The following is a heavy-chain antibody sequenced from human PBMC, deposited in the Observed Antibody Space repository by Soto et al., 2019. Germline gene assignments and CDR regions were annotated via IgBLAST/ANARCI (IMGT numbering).Heavy chain of an antibody. CDR2: INPNSGGT. V-gene: IGHV1-2*04. Sequence: ASVKVSCKASGYTFTGYYMRWVRQAPGQGLEWMGWINPNSGGTNYAQKFQGWVTMTRDTSISTAYMELSRLRSDDTAVYYCARALDSSSGFDYWGQGTLVTVSS. CDR3: ARALDSSSGFDY. D-gene: IGHD6-13*01. J-gene: IGHJ4*02. CDR1: GYTFTGYY.